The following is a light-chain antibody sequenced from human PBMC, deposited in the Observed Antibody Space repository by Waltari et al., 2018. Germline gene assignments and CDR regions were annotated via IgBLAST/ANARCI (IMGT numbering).Light chain of an antibody. CDR1: QNISPW. Sequence: DIQMTQSPSTLSASVGDRVTITCRASQNISPWLAWYQQKPGKAPKLLISKASSLESGVPSRFSGSGSGTEFTLTITSLQPDDFATYYCQKYNSAPRTFGQGTKVEIK. CDR2: KAS. V-gene: IGKV1-5*03. J-gene: IGKJ1*01. CDR3: QKYNSAPRT.